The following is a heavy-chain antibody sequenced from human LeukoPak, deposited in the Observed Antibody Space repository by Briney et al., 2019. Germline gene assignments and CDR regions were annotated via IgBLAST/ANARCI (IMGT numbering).Heavy chain of an antibody. J-gene: IGHJ3*02. D-gene: IGHD3-22*01. CDR1: GFTFSSYS. CDR2: ISSSSTTI. Sequence: PGGSLRLSCSASGFTFSSYSMNWVRQAPGKGLEWVSYISSSSTTIYYADSVKGRFTISRDNAKNSLYLQMNSLRAEDTALYYCAKDNFRGYYLPHAFDIWGQGTMVTVSS. CDR3: AKDNFRGYYLPHAFDI. V-gene: IGHV3-48*04.